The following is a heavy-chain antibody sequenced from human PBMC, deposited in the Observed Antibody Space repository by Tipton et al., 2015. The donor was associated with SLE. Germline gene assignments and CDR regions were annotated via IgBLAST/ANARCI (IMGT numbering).Heavy chain of an antibody. Sequence: TLSLTCTVSGGSISSYYWSWIRQPPGKGLEWIGYIYYSGSTNYNPSLKSRVTISVDTSKNQFSLKLSSVTAADTAVYYCARDPRGSGSFDYGGQGTLVTVSS. CDR2: IYYSGST. D-gene: IGHD3-22*01. J-gene: IGHJ4*02. CDR1: GGSISSYY. V-gene: IGHV4-59*01. CDR3: ARDPRGSGSFDY.